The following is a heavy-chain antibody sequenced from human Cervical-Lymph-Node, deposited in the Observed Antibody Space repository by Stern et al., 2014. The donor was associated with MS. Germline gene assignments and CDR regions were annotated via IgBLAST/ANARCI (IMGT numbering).Heavy chain of an antibody. CDR2: INAKSGIT. J-gene: IGHJ3*02. CDR1: GYTFSDHY. CDR3: ARELNWNDIFTNVFDI. Sequence: QVQLLQPGAEVKKPGASVKVSCKAFGYTFSDHYMHWVRQAPGQGLEWMGWINAKSGITNYAHKFQGRVTMTRDTSISTAYMELSSLRSDDTAVYYCARELNWNDIFTNVFDIWGQGTMVTVSS. V-gene: IGHV1-2*07. D-gene: IGHD1-20*01.